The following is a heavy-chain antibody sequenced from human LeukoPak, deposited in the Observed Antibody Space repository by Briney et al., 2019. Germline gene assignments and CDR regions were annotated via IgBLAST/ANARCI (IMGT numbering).Heavy chain of an antibody. Sequence: ASVKVSCKASGYTFTSYYIHWVRQAPGQRLEWMGIINPSGGSTSYAQKFQGRVTMTRDMSTNTVYMELSSLRSEDTAVYYCARESSAVAAGHYWGQGTLVTVSS. CDR2: INPSGGST. J-gene: IGHJ4*02. D-gene: IGHD6-19*01. CDR3: ARESSAVAAGHY. CDR1: GYTFTSYY. V-gene: IGHV1-46*01.